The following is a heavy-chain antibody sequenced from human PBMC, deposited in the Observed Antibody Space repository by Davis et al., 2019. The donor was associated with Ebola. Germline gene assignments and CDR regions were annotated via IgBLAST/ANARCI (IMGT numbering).Heavy chain of an antibody. Sequence: GESLKISCAASGFTVSSNYMSWVRQAPGKGLEWVSVIYSGGSTYYADSVKGRFTISRDNSKNTLYLQMNSLRAEDTAVYYCTRQDGVEDYWGQGTLVTVSS. CDR3: TRQDGVEDY. CDR2: IYSGGST. V-gene: IGHV3-66*04. D-gene: IGHD4-17*01. J-gene: IGHJ4*02. CDR1: GFTVSSNY.